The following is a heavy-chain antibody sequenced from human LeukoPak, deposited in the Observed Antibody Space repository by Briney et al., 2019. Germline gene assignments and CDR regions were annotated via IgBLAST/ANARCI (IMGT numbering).Heavy chain of an antibody. V-gene: IGHV3-21*01. CDR1: GFTFSNYN. CDR3: ARDPYSGNYGTYYYYYMDV. D-gene: IGHD1-26*01. Sequence: GGSLRLSCADSGFTFSNYNMNWVRQAPGKAMERVSSITSSGTYTFYADSVKGRFTISRDNAENSLYLQMDSLGPEDTAVYYCARDPYSGNYGTYYYYYMDVWGKGTTVTVSS. J-gene: IGHJ6*03. CDR2: ITSSGTYT.